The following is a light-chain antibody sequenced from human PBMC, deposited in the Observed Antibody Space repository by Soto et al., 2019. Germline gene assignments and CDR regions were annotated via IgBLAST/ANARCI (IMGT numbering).Light chain of an antibody. CDR1: QGISSW. V-gene: IGKV1-12*01. CDR3: QLANSFPLT. CDR2: SAS. Sequence: DIQMTQSPSSVSASVGDRVTISCRASQGISSWLSWYQQKPGKAPSLLIYSASTLHSGVPSRFSGSGSGPDFTLTISSLQPEDFATYYCQLANSFPLTFGPGTKVDIK. J-gene: IGKJ3*01.